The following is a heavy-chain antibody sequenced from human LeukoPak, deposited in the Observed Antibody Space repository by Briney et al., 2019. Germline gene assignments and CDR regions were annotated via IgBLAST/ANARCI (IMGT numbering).Heavy chain of an antibody. V-gene: IGHV4-38-2*02. CDR2: IYHSGST. Sequence: SETLSLTCAVSGYSISSGYYWGWIRQPPGKGLEWIGSIYHSGSTSYNPSLKSRVTISADTSKNQFSLKLSSATAADTAVYYCARDHGYCSGGSCYYNWFDPWGQGTLVTVSS. CDR1: GYSISSGYY. J-gene: IGHJ5*02. D-gene: IGHD2-15*01. CDR3: ARDHGYCSGGSCYYNWFDP.